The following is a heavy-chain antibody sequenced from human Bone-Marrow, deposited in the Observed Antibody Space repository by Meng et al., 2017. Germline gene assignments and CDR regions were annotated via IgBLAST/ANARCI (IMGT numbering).Heavy chain of an antibody. J-gene: IGHJ4*02. D-gene: IGHD3-16*02. CDR1: GFTFSSYE. Sequence: GESLKISCAASGFTFSSYEMSWVRQAPGKGLEWVSYISSSGSTIYYADSVKGRFTISRGNAKNSLYLQMNSLRAEDTAVYYCARDTRLRLGELSLFYYFDYWGQGTLVTVSS. CDR2: ISSSGSTI. V-gene: IGHV3-48*03. CDR3: ARDTRLRLGELSLFYYFDY.